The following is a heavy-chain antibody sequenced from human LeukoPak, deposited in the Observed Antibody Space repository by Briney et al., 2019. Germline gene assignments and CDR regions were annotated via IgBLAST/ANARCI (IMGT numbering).Heavy chain of an antibody. D-gene: IGHD3-10*01. CDR2: ISSSGSTI. CDR1: GFTFSSYE. Sequence: TGGSLRLSCAASGFTFSSYEMNWVRQAPGKGLEWVSYISSSGSTIYYADSVKGRFTISRDSAKNSLYLQMNSLRAEDTAVYYCARPRGEGFGPRVTFDIWGQGTMVTVSS. V-gene: IGHV3-48*03. CDR3: ARPRGEGFGPRVTFDI. J-gene: IGHJ3*02.